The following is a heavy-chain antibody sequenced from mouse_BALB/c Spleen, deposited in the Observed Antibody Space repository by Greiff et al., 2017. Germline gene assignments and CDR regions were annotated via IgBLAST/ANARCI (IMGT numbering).Heavy chain of an antibody. CDR1: GFTFSSFG. D-gene: IGHD2-10*02. Sequence: EVQLVESGGGLVQPGGSRKLSCAASGFTFSSFGMHWVRQAPEKGLEWVAYISSGSSTIYYADTVKGRFTISRDNPKNTLFLQMTSLRSEDTAMYYCARREYGNDYFDYWGQGTTLTVSS. J-gene: IGHJ2*01. V-gene: IGHV5-17*02. CDR2: ISSGSSTI. CDR3: ARREYGNDYFDY.